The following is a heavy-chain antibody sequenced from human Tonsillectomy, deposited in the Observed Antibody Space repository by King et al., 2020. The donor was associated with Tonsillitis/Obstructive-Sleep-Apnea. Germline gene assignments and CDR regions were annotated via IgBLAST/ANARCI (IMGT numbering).Heavy chain of an antibody. D-gene: IGHD1-26*01. CDR2: IYPDDSDT. V-gene: IGHV5-51*01. CDR1: RDTFTNYW. J-gene: IGHJ4*02. CDR3: ARLGGGSYYSFDY. Sequence: VQLVESGAEVKKPGESLKISCKVSRDTFTNYWIGWVRQMPGKGLEWMGIIYPDDSDTKYSPSLQGRVTFSADKSVTTAYLQWSSLRASDTAMYFCARLGGGSYYSFDYWGQGTLVTVSS.